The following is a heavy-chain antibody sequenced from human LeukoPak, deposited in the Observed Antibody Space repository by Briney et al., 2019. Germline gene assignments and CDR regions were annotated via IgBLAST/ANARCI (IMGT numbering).Heavy chain of an antibody. CDR1: GFTVSSNY. Sequence: PGGSLRLSCAASGFTVSSNYMSWVRQAPGKGLEWVSVIYSGGSTYYADSVKGRFTISRDNSKNTLYLQMNSLRAEDTAVYYCARADYYYDSSGPMDYWGQGTLVTVSS. CDR2: IYSGGST. V-gene: IGHV3-66*02. J-gene: IGHJ4*02. CDR3: ARADYYYDSSGPMDY. D-gene: IGHD3-22*01.